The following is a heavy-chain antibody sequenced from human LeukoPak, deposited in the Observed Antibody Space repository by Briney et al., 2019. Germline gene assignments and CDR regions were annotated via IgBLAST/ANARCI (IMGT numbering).Heavy chain of an antibody. CDR1: GFTVSSKY. J-gene: IGHJ4*02. CDR2: IYSGSTT. V-gene: IGHV3-53*01. CDR3: ARLRGYCSSNSCHPLGY. Sequence: PGGSLRLSCAASGFTVSSKYMSWVRQAPGKGLEWVSVIYSGSTTFYADSVKGRFSISRDNSKNTLYLQMNSLRAEDTAVYYCARLRGYCSSNSCHPLGYWGQGTLVTVSS. D-gene: IGHD2-2*01.